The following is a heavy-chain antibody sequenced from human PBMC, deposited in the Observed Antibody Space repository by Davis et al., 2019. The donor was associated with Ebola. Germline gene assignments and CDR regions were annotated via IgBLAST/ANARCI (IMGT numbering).Heavy chain of an antibody. CDR1: GFTFSNAW. Sequence: ESLKISCAASGFTFSNAWMNWVRQAPGKGLEWVGRIKSKTDGGTTDYAAPVKGRFTISRDDSKNTLYLQMNSLKTEDTAVYYCTTRWITMIVVVEYWGQGTLVTVSS. V-gene: IGHV3-15*07. CDR3: TTRWITMIVVVEY. J-gene: IGHJ4*02. CDR2: IKSKTDGGTT. D-gene: IGHD3-22*01.